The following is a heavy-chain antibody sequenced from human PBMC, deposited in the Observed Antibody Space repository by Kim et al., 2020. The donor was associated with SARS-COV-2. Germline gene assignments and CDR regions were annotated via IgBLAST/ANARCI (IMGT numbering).Heavy chain of an antibody. J-gene: IGHJ6*02. D-gene: IGHD3-16*01. CDR3: ARGGPRDYYYYYGMDV. CDR1: GFTFDDYG. V-gene: IGHV3-20*01. Sequence: GGSLRLSCAASGFTFDDYGMSWVRQAPGKGLEWVSGINWNGGSTGYADSVKGRFTISRDNAKNSLYLQMNSLRAEDTALYHCARGGPRDYYYYYGMDVWGQGTTVTVSS. CDR2: INWNGGST.